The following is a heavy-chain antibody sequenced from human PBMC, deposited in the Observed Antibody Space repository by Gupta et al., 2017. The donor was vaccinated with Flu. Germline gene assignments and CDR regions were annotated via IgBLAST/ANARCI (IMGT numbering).Heavy chain of an antibody. V-gene: IGHV3-48*01. Sequence: SCAASGFTFSTLGMNWVRQDPGKGLEWLSFVTSRGDAMYYADSVRGRFTISRDNAKNSLYLRLSRLRAEDTAVYYCCRDGYKRIAYWGPGTLVTVSS. CDR1: GFTFSTLG. CDR3: CRDGYKRIAY. J-gene: IGHJ4*02. CDR2: VTSRGDAM. D-gene: IGHD3-16*01.